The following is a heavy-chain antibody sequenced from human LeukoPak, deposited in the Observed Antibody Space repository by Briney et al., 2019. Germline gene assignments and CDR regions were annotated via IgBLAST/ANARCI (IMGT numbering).Heavy chain of an antibody. CDR3: ARGSWFGYSYGYWY. CDR1: GGSFRGYY. Sequence: PSETLSLTCAVYGGSFRGYYWSWIRHPPGKGLEWIGEINHSGSTNYNPSLKSRVTISVDTSKNQFSLKLSSVTAADTAVYYCARGSWFGYSYGYWYWGQGTLVTVSS. D-gene: IGHD5-18*01. CDR2: INHSGST. V-gene: IGHV4-34*01. J-gene: IGHJ4*02.